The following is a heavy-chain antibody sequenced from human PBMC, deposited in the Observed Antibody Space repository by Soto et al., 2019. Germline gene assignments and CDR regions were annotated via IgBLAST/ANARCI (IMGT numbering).Heavy chain of an antibody. Sequence: EVQLLESGGGLVQPGGSLRLSCAASGFTFSSYAMSWVRQAPGKGLEWVSAISGDGGITYYADSVKGRFTISRDNSRNTLYLQMNNLRVEDTVLYYCAKDRALYNFWCGFGTDTYSWGHRTLVTVSS. CDR2: ISGDGGIT. CDR3: AKDRALYNFWCGFGTDTYS. J-gene: IGHJ5*01. CDR1: GFTFSSYA. D-gene: IGHD3-3*01. V-gene: IGHV3-23*01.